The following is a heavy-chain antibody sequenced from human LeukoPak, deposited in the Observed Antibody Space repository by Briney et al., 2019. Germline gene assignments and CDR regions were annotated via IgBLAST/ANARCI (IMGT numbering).Heavy chain of an antibody. CDR3: ARGIQLWVLFDY. CDR2: INPNSGGT. J-gene: IGHJ4*02. V-gene: IGHV1-2*06. CDR1: GYTFTGYY. D-gene: IGHD5-18*01. Sequence: GASVTVSYTASGYTFTGYYMHWVRQAPGQGLEWMGRINPNSGGTNYAQKFQGRVTMTRDTSTSTVYMELSSLRSEDTAVYYCARGIQLWVLFDYWGQGTLVTVSS.